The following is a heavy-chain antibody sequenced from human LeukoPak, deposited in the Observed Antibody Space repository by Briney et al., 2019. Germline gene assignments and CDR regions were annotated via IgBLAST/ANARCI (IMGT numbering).Heavy chain of an antibody. CDR2: IYYSGST. J-gene: IGHJ4*02. CDR3: ARAAEATIRPYFDY. CDR1: GGSISSGDYY. D-gene: IGHD5-24*01. V-gene: IGHV4-31*03. Sequence: PSQTLPLTCTVSGGSISSGDYYWSWIRQHPGKGLEWIGYIYYSGSTYYNPSLKSRFTISVDTSKNQFSLTLSSVTAADTAMFYCARAAEATIRPYFDYWGQGTLVTVSS.